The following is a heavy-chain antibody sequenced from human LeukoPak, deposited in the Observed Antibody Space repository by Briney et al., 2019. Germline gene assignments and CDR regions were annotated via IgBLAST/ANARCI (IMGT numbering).Heavy chain of an antibody. V-gene: IGHV1-69*01. CDR2: IIPIFGTA. Sequence: SVKVSCKASGGTFSSYAISWVRQAPGQGLEWMGGIIPIFGTANYAQRFQGRVTITADESTSTAYMELSSLRSEDTAVYYCATGTPHYYDSSGYFLSGFDYWGQGTLVTVSS. CDR3: ATGTPHYYDSSGYFLSGFDY. CDR1: GGTFSSYA. D-gene: IGHD3-22*01. J-gene: IGHJ4*02.